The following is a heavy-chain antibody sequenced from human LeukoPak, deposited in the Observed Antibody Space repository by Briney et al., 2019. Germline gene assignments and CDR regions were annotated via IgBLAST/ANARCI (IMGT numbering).Heavy chain of an antibody. Sequence: GGSLRLSCAASVFTFSRHGMHWVRQAPGKGLEGVAVIWYDGSTKYYADSVKGRFPIYRHNSENMLWLQMTSLRAEDTAVYYGVRWRPDRGADYWGQGTQVTVSS. CDR3: VRWRPDRGADY. V-gene: IGHV3-33*01. CDR2: IWYDGSTK. CDR1: VFTFSRHG. D-gene: IGHD1-14*01. J-gene: IGHJ4*02.